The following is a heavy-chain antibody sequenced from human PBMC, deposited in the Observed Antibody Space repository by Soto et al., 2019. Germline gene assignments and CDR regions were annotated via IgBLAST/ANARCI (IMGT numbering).Heavy chain of an antibody. D-gene: IGHD6-25*01. Sequence: ASVKVSCKASGYTFTSYGMSWVRQAPGQGLEWMGWISAYNGNTNYAQKLQGRVTMTTDTSTSTAYMELRSLRSDDTAVYYCARDAAGGLRYYFDYWGQGTLVTAPQ. CDR1: GYTFTSYG. CDR3: ARDAAGGLRYYFDY. V-gene: IGHV1-18*01. CDR2: ISAYNGNT. J-gene: IGHJ4*02.